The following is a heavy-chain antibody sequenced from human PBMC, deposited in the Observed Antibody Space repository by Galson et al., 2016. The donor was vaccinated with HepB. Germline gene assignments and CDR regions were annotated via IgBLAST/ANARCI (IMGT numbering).Heavy chain of an antibody. V-gene: IGHV6-1*01. D-gene: IGHD7-27*01. CDR2: TYYWSKWHF. Sequence: CAISGDSVSSNSAGWYWIRQSPSRGLEWLGRTYYWSKWHFDYAESVESRIAINPDTAKNQFSLQLNSVTPEDTSIYYCARSYLLGRGFGSWGQGTLVTVSS. CDR1: GDSVSSNSAG. CDR3: ARSYLLGRGFGS. J-gene: IGHJ4*02.